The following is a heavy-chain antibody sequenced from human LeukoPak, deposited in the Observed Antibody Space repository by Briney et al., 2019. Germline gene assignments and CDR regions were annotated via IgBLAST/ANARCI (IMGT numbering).Heavy chain of an antibody. CDR1: GGSFSGYY. Sequence: SETLSLTCAVYGGSFSGYYWSRIRQPPGKGLEWIGEINHSGSTNYNPSLKSRVTISVDTSKNQFSLKLSSVTAADTAVYYCARSRRLLWFGESSDRWGQGTLVTVSS. V-gene: IGHV4-34*01. J-gene: IGHJ5*02. CDR2: INHSGST. CDR3: ARSRRLLWFGESSDR. D-gene: IGHD3-10*01.